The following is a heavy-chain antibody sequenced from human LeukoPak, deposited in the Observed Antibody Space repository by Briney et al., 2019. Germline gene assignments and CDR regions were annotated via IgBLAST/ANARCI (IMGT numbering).Heavy chain of an antibody. CDR3: LRGGSAFDI. Sequence: PGRSLRLSCTMSGFTFGEYPMTWVRPAPGKGLEWVGFIRSKAYGGTTECGASVKGRFIISGDDSKSIVYLQMNSLKIDDTAIYHCLRGGSAFDIWGQGTKVTVSS. V-gene: IGHV3-49*04. CDR1: GFTFGEYP. CDR2: IRSKAYGGTT. D-gene: IGHD3-10*01. J-gene: IGHJ3*02.